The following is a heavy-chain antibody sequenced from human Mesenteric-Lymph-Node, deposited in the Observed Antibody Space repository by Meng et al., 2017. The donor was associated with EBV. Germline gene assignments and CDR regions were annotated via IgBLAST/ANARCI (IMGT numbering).Heavy chain of an antibody. CDR3: ARRGIAEGFDF. Sequence: QVQRPEFGSGLVKPSQTLSLTCAVSGGSVSSGGYSWSWIRQPPGKGLEWIGYIYHFGSPNYNPSLKSRVTISVDRSKNQFSLNLTSMTAADTAVYYCARRGIAEGFDFWGQGTLVTVSS. CDR1: GGSVSSGGYS. CDR2: IYHFGSP. J-gene: IGHJ4*02. V-gene: IGHV4-30-2*01.